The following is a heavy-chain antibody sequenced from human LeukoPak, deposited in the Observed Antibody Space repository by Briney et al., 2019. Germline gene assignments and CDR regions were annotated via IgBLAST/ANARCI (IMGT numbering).Heavy chain of an antibody. CDR2: IYPGDSDT. CDR1: GYSFTRYW. D-gene: IGHD2-8*02. Sequence: GESLKISCKGSGYSFTRYWIGWVRQMPGKGLEWMGVIYPGDSDTRYSPSFQGQVTIPADKSVSTAYLQWSSLKASDTAMYYCARQETGGWFDPWGQGTLVTVSS. CDR3: ARQETGGWFDP. V-gene: IGHV5-51*01. J-gene: IGHJ5*02.